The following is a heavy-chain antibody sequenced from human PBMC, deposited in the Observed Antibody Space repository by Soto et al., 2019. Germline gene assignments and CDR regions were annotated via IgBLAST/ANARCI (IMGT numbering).Heavy chain of an antibody. CDR1: GVSFSDYS. Sequence: GSLLLSCLVSGVSFSDYSMNWVRQAPGKGLEWVSLITGNSEYKYYAGSVKGRFTVSRDNAKNSLYLQMNSLTVEDTAVYYCARSGELLQTFDSWGQGTLVTVSS. V-gene: IGHV3-21*06. CDR2: ITGNSEYK. CDR3: ARSGELLQTFDS. D-gene: IGHD1-26*01. J-gene: IGHJ4*02.